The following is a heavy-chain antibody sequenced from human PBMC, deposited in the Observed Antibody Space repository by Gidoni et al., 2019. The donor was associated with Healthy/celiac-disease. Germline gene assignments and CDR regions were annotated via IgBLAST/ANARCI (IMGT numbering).Heavy chain of an antibody. J-gene: IGHJ4*02. Sequence: EVQWVESGGGLVKGGGSLRLSCPASGFTLRNAWMSWVRRAPGKGLGWVGRIKSKADAGTTDYAAPVKGRFTISRDHSKNTLYLQMNSLKTEDTAVYYFTTGGSSWYGKAYFDYWGQGTLVTVSS. CDR2: IKSKADAGTT. V-gene: IGHV3-15*01. CDR1: GFTLRNAW. CDR3: TTGGSSWYGKAYFDY. D-gene: IGHD6-13*01.